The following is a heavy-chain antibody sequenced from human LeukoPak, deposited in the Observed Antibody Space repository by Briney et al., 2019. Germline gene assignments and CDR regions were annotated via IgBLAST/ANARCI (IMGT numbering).Heavy chain of an antibody. CDR2: ISSTSSYI. CDR3: ASVVTHYYGSGSYSYY. V-gene: IGHV3-21*01. CDR1: GFTFSNYS. Sequence: GGSLRLSCAASGFTFSNYSMNWVRQAPGKGLEWVSSISSTSSYIYYADSVKGHFTISRDNAKNSLYLQMNSLRAEDTAVYYCASVVTHYYGSGSYSYYWGQGTLVTVSS. D-gene: IGHD3-10*01. J-gene: IGHJ4*02.